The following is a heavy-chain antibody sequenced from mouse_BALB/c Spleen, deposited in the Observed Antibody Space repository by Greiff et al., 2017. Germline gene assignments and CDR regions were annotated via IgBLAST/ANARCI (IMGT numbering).Heavy chain of an antibody. CDR2: IRLKSDNYAT. V-gene: IGHV6-6*02. J-gene: IGHJ4*01. CDR1: GFTFSSYW. CDR3: TTATGGDY. D-gene: IGHD1-2*01. Sequence: DVKLVESGGGLVQPGGSMKLSCVASGFTFSSYWMSWVRQSPEKGLEWVAEIRLKSDNYATHYAESVKGKFTISRDDSKSRLYLQMNSLRAEDTGIYYCTTATGGDYWGQGTSVTVSS.